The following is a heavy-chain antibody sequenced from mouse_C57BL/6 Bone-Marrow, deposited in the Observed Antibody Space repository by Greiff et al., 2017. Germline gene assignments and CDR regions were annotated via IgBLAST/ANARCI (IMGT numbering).Heavy chain of an antibody. Sequence: VNVVESGPGLVAPSQSLSITCTVSGFSLTSYGVSWVRQPPGKGLEWLGVIWGDGSTNYHSALISRLSISKDNSKSQVFLKLNSLQTDDTATYCCAKVSMVEEECAVWGAGTLVTVSA. J-gene: IGHJ3*01. CDR2: IWGDGST. CDR3: AKVSMVEEECAV. CDR1: GFSLTSYG. V-gene: IGHV2-3*01. D-gene: IGHD2-10*02.